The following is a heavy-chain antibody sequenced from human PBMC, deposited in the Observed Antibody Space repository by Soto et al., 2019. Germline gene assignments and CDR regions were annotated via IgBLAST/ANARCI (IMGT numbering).Heavy chain of an antibody. CDR3: ARDWRWLGGWFDP. CDR2: INPNSGGT. J-gene: IGHJ5*02. Sequence: ASVKVSCKASGYTFTGYYMHWVRQAPGQGLEWMGWINPNSGGTNYAQKLQGRVTMTTDTSTSTAYMELRSLRSDDTAVYYCARDWRWLGGWFDPWGQGTLVTVSS. CDR1: GYTFTGYY. D-gene: IGHD3-3*01. V-gene: IGHV1-2*02.